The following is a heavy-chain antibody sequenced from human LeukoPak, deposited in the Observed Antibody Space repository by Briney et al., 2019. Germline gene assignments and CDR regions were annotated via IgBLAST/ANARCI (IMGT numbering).Heavy chain of an antibody. CDR2: LYSGGST. D-gene: IGHD4-23*01. V-gene: IGHV3-53*01. CDR1: GFTVSSNY. CDR3: ATTHGGNSMFGY. J-gene: IGHJ4*02. Sequence: GGSLRLSCAASGFTVSSNYMSWVRQAPGKGLEWVSVLYSGGSTYYADSVKGRFTISRDNSKNTLYLQMNSLRAEDTAVYYCATTHGGNSMFGYWGQGTLVTVSS.